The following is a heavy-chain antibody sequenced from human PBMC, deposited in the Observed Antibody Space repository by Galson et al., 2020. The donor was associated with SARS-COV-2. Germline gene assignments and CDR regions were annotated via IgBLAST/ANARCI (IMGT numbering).Heavy chain of an antibody. CDR1: GFTFSSYG. D-gene: IGHD6-13*01. J-gene: IGHJ3*02. CDR2: ISYDGSNK. Sequence: GGSLRLSCAASGFTFSSYGMHWVRQAPGKGLEWVAVISYDGSNKYYADSVKGRFTISRDNSKNTLSLQMNSLRPEDTDVYYCARGRSTWYNDAFDIWGQGTMVTVSS. CDR3: ARGRSTWYNDAFDI. V-gene: IGHV3-30*03.